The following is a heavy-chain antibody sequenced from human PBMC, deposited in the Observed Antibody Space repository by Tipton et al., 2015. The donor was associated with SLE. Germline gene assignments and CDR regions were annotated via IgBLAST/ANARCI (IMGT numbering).Heavy chain of an antibody. CDR2: ISRSGSTI. D-gene: IGHD2-15*01. V-gene: IGHV3-48*01. CDR1: GFTFSSYS. J-gene: IGHJ4*02. CDR3: ARDLVVVAATPLDY. Sequence: SLRLSCAASGFTFSSYSMNWVRQAPGKGLEWLSYISRSGSTIYNADSVKGRFTISRDNSKNTLYLQMNSLRAEDTAVYYCARDLVVVAATPLDYWGQGTLVTVSS.